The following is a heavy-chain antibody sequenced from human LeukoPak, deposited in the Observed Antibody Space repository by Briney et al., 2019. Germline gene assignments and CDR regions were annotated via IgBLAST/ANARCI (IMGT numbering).Heavy chain of an antibody. Sequence: SETLSLTCTVSGGSISSSSHYWGWIRQPPGKGLEWIGSIYYSGGTYYNPSLKSRVTISVDTSKNQFSLKLNSVTAADTAVYYCARVLYRPYYYYCMDIWGKGTTVTVSS. J-gene: IGHJ6*03. CDR3: ARVLYRPYYYYCMDI. CDR2: IYYSGGT. CDR1: GGSISSSSHY. D-gene: IGHD2-8*01. V-gene: IGHV4-39*07.